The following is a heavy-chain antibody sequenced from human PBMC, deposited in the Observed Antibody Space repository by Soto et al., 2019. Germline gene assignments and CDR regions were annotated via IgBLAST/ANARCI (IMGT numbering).Heavy chain of an antibody. CDR3: ARSRQIQDIVVVPAAMPTRMYNWFDP. CDR1: GGTFSSYT. D-gene: IGHD2-2*01. J-gene: IGHJ5*02. Sequence: GASVKVSCKASGGTFSSYTISWVRQAPGQGLEWMGRIIPILGIANYAQKFQGRVTITADKSTSTAYMELSSLRSEDTAVYYCARSRQIQDIVVVPAAMPTRMYNWFDPWGQGTLVTVSS. V-gene: IGHV1-69*02. CDR2: IIPILGIA.